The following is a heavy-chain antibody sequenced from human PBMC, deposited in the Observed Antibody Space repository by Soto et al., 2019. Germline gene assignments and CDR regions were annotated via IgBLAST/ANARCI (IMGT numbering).Heavy chain of an antibody. J-gene: IGHJ5*02. Sequence: EVQLLQSGGGLIQPGGSLRLSCAASGFAFSGHAVSWVRQAPGKGLEWVSGIIGNGATTYYADSVKGRFTISRDNSKNTLYLQMNSLRGEDTARYYCAGNWAWGQGTLVTVSS. D-gene: IGHD3-16*01. CDR2: IIGNGATT. CDR3: AGNWA. CDR1: GFAFSGHA. V-gene: IGHV3-23*01.